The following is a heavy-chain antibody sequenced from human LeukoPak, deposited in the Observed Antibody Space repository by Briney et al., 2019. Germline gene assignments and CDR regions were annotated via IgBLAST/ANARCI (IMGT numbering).Heavy chain of an antibody. CDR2: INTNTGNP. D-gene: IGHD6-13*01. Sequence: ASVEVSCKVSGYTFTTYAMYWVRQAPGQGLEWVGWINTNTGNPTYAQGFTGRFVFSLDTSVSTAYLQISSLKAEDTAVYYCARDQGAAGYYYYYGMDVWGQGTTVTVSS. V-gene: IGHV7-4-1*02. CDR3: ARDQGAAGYYYYYGMDV. J-gene: IGHJ6*02. CDR1: GYTFTTYA.